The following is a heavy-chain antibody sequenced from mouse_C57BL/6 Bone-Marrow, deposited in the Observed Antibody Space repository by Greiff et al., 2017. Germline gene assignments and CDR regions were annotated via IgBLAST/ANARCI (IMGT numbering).Heavy chain of an antibody. V-gene: IGHV1-59*01. CDR1: GYTFTSYW. D-gene: IGHD4-1*01. CDR3: AKLTGPDY. Sequence: QVQLQQPGAELVRPGTSVKLSCKASGYTFTSYWMHWVKQRPGQGLEWIGVIDPSDSYTNYNQKFKGKATLTVDTSSSTAYMQLSSLTSEDSAVYYCAKLTGPDYWGKGTTLTVSS. CDR2: IDPSDSYT. J-gene: IGHJ2*01.